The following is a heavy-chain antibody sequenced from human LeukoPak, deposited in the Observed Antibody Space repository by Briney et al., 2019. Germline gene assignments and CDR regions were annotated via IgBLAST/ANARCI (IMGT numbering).Heavy chain of an antibody. CDR2: IATYNGNT. Sequence: ASVKVSCKASGYTFTGYGIGWVRQAPGQGLEWMGWIATYNGNTIYGQKLQGRVTMTIDTSTSTAYMELRSLRSDDTAVYFCARQTPSLGIVAFDIWGQGTMVTVSS. D-gene: IGHD7-27*01. CDR3: ARQTPSLGIVAFDI. J-gene: IGHJ3*02. V-gene: IGHV1-18*01. CDR1: GYTFTGYG.